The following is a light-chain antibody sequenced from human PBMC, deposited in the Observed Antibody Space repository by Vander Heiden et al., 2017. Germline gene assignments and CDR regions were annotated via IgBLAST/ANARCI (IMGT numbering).Light chain of an antibody. CDR1: AGPKKL. Sequence: SYEPTQPPPIPVSPGQTARITSSGDAGPKKLAYWYQQKSGQAPVLVIFEDTKRPSGIPKRFSGSSSRTLATLTIGGAQVEDEADYYCDSTDSRGNQGVFGGGTKVTVL. CDR3: DSTDSRGNQGV. CDR2: EDT. V-gene: IGLV3-10*01. J-gene: IGLJ3*02.